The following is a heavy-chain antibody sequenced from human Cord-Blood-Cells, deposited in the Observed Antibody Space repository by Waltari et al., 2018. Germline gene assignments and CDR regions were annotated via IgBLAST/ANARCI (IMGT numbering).Heavy chain of an antibody. CDR1: GYTSTRYA. D-gene: IGHD3-16*01. V-gene: IGHV1-8*03. J-gene: IGHJ3*02. Sequence: QVQLVQSGAEVKKPGATVKVSSQDSGYTSTRYAITRVRQATGQGLEWMGWMNPNSCNTGYAQKFQGRVTITRNTSRSTAYMELSSLRSEDTAVYYCARAWGDAFDIWGQGTMVTVSS. CDR2: MNPNSCNT. CDR3: ARAWGDAFDI.